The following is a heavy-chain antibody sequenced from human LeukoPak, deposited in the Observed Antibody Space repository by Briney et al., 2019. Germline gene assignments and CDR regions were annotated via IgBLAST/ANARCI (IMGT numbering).Heavy chain of an antibody. CDR1: GGSISSYY. J-gene: IGHJ4*02. CDR2: IYTSGST. CDR3: ARDVTDCSSTSCYEYFDY. V-gene: IGHV4-4*08. Sequence: PSETLSLTCTVSGGSISSYYWSWIRQPPGKGLEWIGRIYTSGSTNYNPSLKSRVTISVDTSKNQFSLKLSSVTAADTAVYYCARDVTDCSSTSCYEYFDYWGQGTLVTVSS. D-gene: IGHD2-2*01.